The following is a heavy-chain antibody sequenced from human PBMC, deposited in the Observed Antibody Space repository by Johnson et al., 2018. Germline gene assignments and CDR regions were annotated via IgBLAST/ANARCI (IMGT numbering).Heavy chain of an antibody. CDR2: ISYDGSNK. D-gene: IGHD5-18*01. J-gene: IGHJ3*02. CDR1: GFTFSNYG. Sequence: QVQLVESGGGVVQPGRTLRLSCAASGFTFSNYGIHWVRQAPGKGLEWVAVISYDGSNKYYADSVKGRFTISRDNSKNTLFLQMNSLRVEDTAMFYCAKDRGYSYGYDAFDIWGQGTMVTVSS. V-gene: IGHV3-30*18. CDR3: AKDRGYSYGYDAFDI.